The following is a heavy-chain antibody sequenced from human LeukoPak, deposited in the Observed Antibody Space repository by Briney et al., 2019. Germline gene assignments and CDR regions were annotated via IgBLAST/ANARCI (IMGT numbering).Heavy chain of an antibody. CDR1: GFTFSNFW. CDR3: ARGIAAAADFDY. CDR2: IKQDGSEK. V-gene: IGHV3-7*03. J-gene: IGHJ4*02. D-gene: IGHD6-13*01. Sequence: QSGGSLRLSCAASGFTFSNFWMNWVRQAPGKGLEWVANIKQDGSEKYYVDSVKGRFTISRDNAKNSLYLQMNSLRAEDTAVYYCARGIAAAADFDYWGQGTLVTVSS.